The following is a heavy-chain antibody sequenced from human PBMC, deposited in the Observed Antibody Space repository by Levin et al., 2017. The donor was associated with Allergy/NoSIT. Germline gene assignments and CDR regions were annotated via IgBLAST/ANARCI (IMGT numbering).Heavy chain of an antibody. CDR1: GFTFSTYS. CDR2: VSGHGPST. D-gene: IGHD6-19*01. Sequence: GGSLRLSCAASGFTFSTYSMSWVRQAPGKGLEWVSAVSGHGPSTYYADSVKGRFTISRDNSKNTLYLQMNSLRTEDTAIYYCAAVGLDALDIWGQGTMVTVSS. CDR3: AAVGLDALDI. V-gene: IGHV3-23*01. J-gene: IGHJ3*02.